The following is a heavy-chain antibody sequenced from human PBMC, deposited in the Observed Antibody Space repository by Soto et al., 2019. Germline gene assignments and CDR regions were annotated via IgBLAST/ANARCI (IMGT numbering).Heavy chain of an antibody. V-gene: IGHV4-59*01. CDR1: GGSISSYY. Sequence: SETLSLTCTVSGGSISSYYWSWIRQPPGKGLEWIGYIYYSGSTNYNPSLKSRVTISVDTSKNQFSLKLSSVTAADTAVYYCAREAYYYDSSGYVKDAFDIWGQGTMVTVSS. J-gene: IGHJ3*02. CDR3: AREAYYYDSSGYVKDAFDI. D-gene: IGHD3-22*01. CDR2: IYYSGST.